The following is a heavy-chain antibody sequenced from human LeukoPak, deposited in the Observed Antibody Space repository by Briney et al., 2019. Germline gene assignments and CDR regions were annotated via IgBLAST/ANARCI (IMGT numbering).Heavy chain of an antibody. V-gene: IGHV3-74*03. Sequence: GGSLRLSCAGSGFTFTTYWMHWVRQAPGKGLVWVSRINSDGSTTTYADSVKGRFTISRDNAKNTLYLQMSSLRAEDTAVYYCARTYYGSGSEFDYWGQGTLVTVSS. J-gene: IGHJ4*02. CDR1: GFTFTTYW. CDR2: INSDGSTT. D-gene: IGHD3-10*01. CDR3: ARTYYGSGSEFDY.